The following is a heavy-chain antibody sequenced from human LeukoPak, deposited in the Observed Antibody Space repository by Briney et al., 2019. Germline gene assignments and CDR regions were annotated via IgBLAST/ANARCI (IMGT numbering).Heavy chain of an antibody. J-gene: IGHJ6*02. D-gene: IGHD2-2*01. CDR1: GYTFTGYY. Sequence: GASVKVSCKASGYTFTGYYMHWVRQAPGQGLEWMGWINPNSGGTNYAQKFQGRVTMTRNTSISTAYMELSSLRSEDTAVYYCARLGVVPETDHDYYYYYGMDVWGQGTTVTVSS. V-gene: IGHV1-2*02. CDR3: ARLGVVPETDHDYYYYYGMDV. CDR2: INPNSGGT.